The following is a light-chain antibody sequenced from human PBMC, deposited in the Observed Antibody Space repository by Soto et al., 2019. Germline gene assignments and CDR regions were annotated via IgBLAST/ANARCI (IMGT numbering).Light chain of an antibody. Sequence: EVVLTQSPATLSLSPGERATLSCKTSQSVSSNLAWYQQKPGQAPRLLIYDASNRATGIPARFSGSGSGTDFTLTISSLEPEDFAFYYCHRRSNRPQTFGQRTKV. V-gene: IGKV3-11*01. J-gene: IGKJ2*01. CDR2: DAS. CDR1: QSVSSN. CDR3: HRRSNRPQT.